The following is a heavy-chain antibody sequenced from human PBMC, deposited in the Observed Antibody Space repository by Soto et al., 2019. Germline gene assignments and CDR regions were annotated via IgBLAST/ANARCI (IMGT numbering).Heavy chain of an antibody. J-gene: IGHJ5*02. CDR1: GGTFGTYV. CDR2: ISPMSGTT. V-gene: IGHV1-69*01. D-gene: IGHD6-13*01. Sequence: QVQLVQSGTEVKKPGSSVKVSCKASGGTFGTYVISWLRQAPGQGLEWMGGISPMSGTTDYAQEFQGRVTLTADELTATAYLELSSLRSDDTAVYYGARDPMSVAAASRLDWFDPWGQGTLVTVSS. CDR3: ARDPMSVAAASRLDWFDP.